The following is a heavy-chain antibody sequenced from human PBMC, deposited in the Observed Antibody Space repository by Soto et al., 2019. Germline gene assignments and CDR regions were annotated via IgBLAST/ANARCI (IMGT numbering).Heavy chain of an antibody. CDR3: ARDGSTSWAYYNGMDV. V-gene: IGHV3-30-3*01. CDR1: GFNINNYA. D-gene: IGHD6-13*01. Sequence: GGSLRLSCAASGFNINNYAMNWVRQAPGKGLEWVAVISYDGSNKKYSDPVKGRFTISRDYSKNTLYLQINSLRAEDTAVYYCARDGSTSWAYYNGMDVWGQGSRSPSP. CDR2: ISYDGSNK. J-gene: IGHJ6*02.